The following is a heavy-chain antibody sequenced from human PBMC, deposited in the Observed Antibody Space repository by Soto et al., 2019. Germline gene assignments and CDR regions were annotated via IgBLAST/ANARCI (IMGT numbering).Heavy chain of an antibody. CDR1: GFTFSSYA. J-gene: IGHJ3*02. CDR2: ISSNGGST. Sequence: PGGSLRLSCSASGFTFSSYAMHWVRQAPGKGLEYVSAISSNGGSTYYADSVKGRFTISRDNSKNFFYFKMSSLRAEDPAVFYFVTTGPTYNWNNRPYAFDIWGQGTMVT. D-gene: IGHD1-1*01. CDR3: VTTGPTYNWNNRPYAFDI. V-gene: IGHV3-64D*08.